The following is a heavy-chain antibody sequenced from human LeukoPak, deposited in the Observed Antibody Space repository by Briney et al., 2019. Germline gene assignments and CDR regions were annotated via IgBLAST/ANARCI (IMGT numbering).Heavy chain of an antibody. CDR2: ISSSSSYI. V-gene: IGHV3-21*01. CDR3: ARVAIVVVPAAILDLVDFWSGYQRYYFDY. J-gene: IGHJ4*02. CDR1: GFTFSSYS. Sequence: GGSLRLSCAASGFTFSSYSMNWVRQAPGKGLEWVSSISSSSSYIYYADSVKGRFTISRDNAKNSLYLQMNSLRAEDTAVYYCARVAIVVVPAAILDLVDFWSGYQRYYFDYWGQGTLVTVSS. D-gene: IGHD2-2*01.